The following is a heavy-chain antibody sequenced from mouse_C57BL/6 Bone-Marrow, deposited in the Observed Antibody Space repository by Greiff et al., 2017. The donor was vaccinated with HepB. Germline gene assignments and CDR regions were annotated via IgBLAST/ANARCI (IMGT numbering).Heavy chain of an antibody. J-gene: IGHJ2*01. CDR2: IYPSDSET. V-gene: IGHV1-61*01. D-gene: IGHD1-1*01. CDR3: ARSDGSSHFDY. Sequence: QVQLQQPGAELVRPGSSVKLSCKASGYTFTSYWMDWVKQRPGQGLEWIGNIYPSDSETHYNQKFKDKATLTVDKSSSTAYMQLSGLTSEDSAVYYCARSDGSSHFDYWGQGTTLTVSS. CDR1: GYTFTSYW.